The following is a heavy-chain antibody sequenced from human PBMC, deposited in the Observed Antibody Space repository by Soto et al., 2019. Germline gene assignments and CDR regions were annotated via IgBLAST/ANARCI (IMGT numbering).Heavy chain of an antibody. V-gene: IGHV3-23*01. CDR1: GFTFSRYA. CDR2: ISGSGGST. CDR3: ASHSIAAVGAGKRPPKSCLVH. D-gene: IGHD6-13*01. J-gene: IGHJ4*02. Sequence: GSLTRSCAASGFTFSRYAMSWVRQAPGTGLEWVSAISGSGGSTYYADSVKGRFTISRDNSKNTLYLQMNSLRAEDTAVYYCASHSIAAVGAGKRPPKSCLVHWRQRILVTVCS.